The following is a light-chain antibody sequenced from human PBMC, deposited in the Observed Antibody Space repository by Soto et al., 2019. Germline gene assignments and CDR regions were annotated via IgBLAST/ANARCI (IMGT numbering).Light chain of an antibody. V-gene: IGKV1-5*03. CDR2: KAS. CDR3: QQYKSWPLT. J-gene: IGKJ4*01. Sequence: DIQVTQSPSTLSASVGDRVTITCRASQSFSTWLAWYQQKPGKAPKLLIYKASSLESGVPSRFSGSGSGTEFTLTISSLQPDDFATYYCQQYKSWPLTFGGGTKVEIK. CDR1: QSFSTW.